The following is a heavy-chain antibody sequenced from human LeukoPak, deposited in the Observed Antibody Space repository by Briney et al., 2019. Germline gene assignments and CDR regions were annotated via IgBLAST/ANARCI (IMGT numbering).Heavy chain of an antibody. CDR3: ARSPPVRGPPFRAFDI. CDR1: GFIFNNAW. J-gene: IGHJ3*02. V-gene: IGHV3-15*01. D-gene: IGHD3-10*01. Sequence: GGSLRLSCAASGFIFNNAWMSWVRQAPGKGLEWVGRIKSKTEGGTTDYAAPVKGRFTISRDDSKDTLYLQMNSLRAEDTAVYYCARSPPVRGPPFRAFDIWGQGTMVTVSS. CDR2: IKSKTEGGTT.